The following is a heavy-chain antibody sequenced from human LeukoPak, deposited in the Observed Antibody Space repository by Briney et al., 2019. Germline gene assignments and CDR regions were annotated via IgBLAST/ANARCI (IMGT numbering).Heavy chain of an antibody. D-gene: IGHD2-21*01. J-gene: IGHJ4*02. CDR2: ISSSSSYI. CDR1: GFTFSSYA. V-gene: IGHV3-21*01. Sequence: GGSLRLSCAVSGFTFSSYAMSWVRQAPGKGLEWVSSISSSSSYIYYADSVKGRFTISRDNAKNSLYLQMNSLRAEDTAVYYCARGLRAYCGGDCFPYYFDYWGQGTLVTVSS. CDR3: ARGLRAYCGGDCFPYYFDY.